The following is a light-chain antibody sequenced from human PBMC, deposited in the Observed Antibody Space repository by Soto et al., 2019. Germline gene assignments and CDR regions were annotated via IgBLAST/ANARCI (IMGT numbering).Light chain of an antibody. CDR1: QSISSW. CDR3: QQYNSVSLLT. Sequence: DIQMNQSPSTLSASVGDRVPITCRASQSISSWLAWYQQKPGKAPKLLIYKASTFESGVPSRFSGSGSGTEFTLTISSLQPDDFATYYCQQYNSVSLLTFGGGTKVDI. CDR2: KAS. J-gene: IGKJ4*01. V-gene: IGKV1-5*03.